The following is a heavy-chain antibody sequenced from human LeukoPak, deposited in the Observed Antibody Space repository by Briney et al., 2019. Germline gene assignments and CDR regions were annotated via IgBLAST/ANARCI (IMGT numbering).Heavy chain of an antibody. CDR1: GFTFNNYA. V-gene: IGHV3-23*01. CDR3: ARDLIVGTTYFDY. CDR2: ISASGATT. Sequence: PGGSLRLSCAASGFTFNNYAMNWVRQAPGKGLEWVSDISASGATTTYADSVKGRFTISRDNSKSTLYLQMNSLRVGDTAVYYCARDLIVGTTYFDYWGQGTLVTVSS. J-gene: IGHJ4*02. D-gene: IGHD1-26*01.